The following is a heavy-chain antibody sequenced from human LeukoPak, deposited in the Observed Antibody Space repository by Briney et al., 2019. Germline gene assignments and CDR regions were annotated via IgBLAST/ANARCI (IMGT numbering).Heavy chain of an antibody. V-gene: IGHV3-53*01. CDR3: AREMLSYGDALDI. J-gene: IGHJ3*02. CDR2: IYSGVNT. CDR1: GFDVSDKF. Sequence: GRSLALSCAASGFDVSDKFMAWVRQAPGKGLEWVSVIYSGVNTYYADSVKGRFTISRGNAKNTLFLQMSSLRAEDTAVYYCAREMLSYGDALDIWGQGTVVTVSS. D-gene: IGHD5-18*01.